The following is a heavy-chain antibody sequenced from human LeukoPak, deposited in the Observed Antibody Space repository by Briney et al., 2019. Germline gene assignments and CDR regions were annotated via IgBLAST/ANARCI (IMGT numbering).Heavy chain of an antibody. Sequence: GGSLRLSCAASGFTFSDYYMSWIRQAPGKGLEWVSYISSSGSTIYYAGSVKGRFTISRDNAKNSLYLQMNSLGAEDTAVYYCARVNQDIVVVPAAMCWFDPWGQGTLVTVSS. CDR2: ISSSGSTI. D-gene: IGHD2-2*01. CDR1: GFTFSDYY. V-gene: IGHV3-11*01. J-gene: IGHJ5*02. CDR3: ARVNQDIVVVPAAMCWFDP.